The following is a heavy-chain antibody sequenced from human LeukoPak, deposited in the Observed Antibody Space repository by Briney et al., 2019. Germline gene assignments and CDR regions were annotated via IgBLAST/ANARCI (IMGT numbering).Heavy chain of an antibody. J-gene: IGHJ4*02. CDR2: ISAYNGNT. V-gene: IGHV1-18*01. CDR3: ARESILVWELPTWREDLYYFDY. D-gene: IGHD1-26*01. CDR1: GYTFTSYG. Sequence: ASVKVSCKASGYTFTSYGISWVRQAPGQGLEWMGWISAYNGNTNYAQKFQGRVTMTRDTSISTAYMELSRLRSDDTAVYYCARESILVWELPTWREDLYYFDYWGQGTLVTVSS.